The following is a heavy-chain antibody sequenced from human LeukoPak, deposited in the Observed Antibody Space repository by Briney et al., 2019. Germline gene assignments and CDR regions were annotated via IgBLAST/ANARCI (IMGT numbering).Heavy chain of an antibody. J-gene: IGHJ4*02. CDR3: AKGATRAVAGILDY. Sequence: PGGSLRLSCAASGFTFSSYGMHWVRQAPGKGLEWVVVISYDGSNKYYADSVKGRFTISRDNSKNTLYLRMNSLRAEDTAVYYCAKGATRAVAGILDYWGQGTLVTVSS. CDR1: GFTFSSYG. V-gene: IGHV3-30*18. D-gene: IGHD6-19*01. CDR2: ISYDGSNK.